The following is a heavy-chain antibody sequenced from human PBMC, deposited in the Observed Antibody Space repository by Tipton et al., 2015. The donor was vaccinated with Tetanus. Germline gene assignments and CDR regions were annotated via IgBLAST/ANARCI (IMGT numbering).Heavy chain of an antibody. CDR2: ISSSSSYI. V-gene: IGHV3-21*01. J-gene: IGHJ4*02. Sequence: SLRLSCAASGFTFSSYSMNWVRQAPGKGLEWVSSISSSSSYIYYADSVKGRFTISRDNAKNSLYLQMNSLRAEDTAVYYCARDNDDSSGYYRSPPDYWGQGTLVTVSS. D-gene: IGHD3-22*01. CDR1: GFTFSSYS. CDR3: ARDNDDSSGYYRSPPDY.